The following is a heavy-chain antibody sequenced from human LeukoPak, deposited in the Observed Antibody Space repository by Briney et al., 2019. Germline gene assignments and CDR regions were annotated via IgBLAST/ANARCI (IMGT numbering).Heavy chain of an antibody. J-gene: IGHJ4*02. Sequence: GGSLRLSCGVSGFTFSSYSMNWVRQAPGKGLEWVSYISSSSSTIYYADSVKGRFTISRDNAKNSLYLQMNSLRAEDTAVYYCARGVFPRQNAAISIWGQGTLVTVSS. D-gene: IGHD2-2*01. CDR3: ARGVFPRQNAAISI. CDR2: ISSSSSTI. V-gene: IGHV3-48*01. CDR1: GFTFSSYS.